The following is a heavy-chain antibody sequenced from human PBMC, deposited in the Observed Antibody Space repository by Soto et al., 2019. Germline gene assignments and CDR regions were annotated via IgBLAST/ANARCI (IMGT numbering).Heavy chain of an antibody. V-gene: IGHV5-51*01. Sequence: GESLKISCKGSGYNFTNHWIGWVRQMPGKGLEWMGIIYPGDSDTRYSPSFQGQVTISADKSITTAYLQWSSLKASDIAMYYCARLGPIYSSGYYFDYWGQGTLVTVSS. CDR3: ARLGPIYSSGYYFDY. CDR1: GYNFTNHW. J-gene: IGHJ4*02. CDR2: IYPGDSDT. D-gene: IGHD3-22*01.